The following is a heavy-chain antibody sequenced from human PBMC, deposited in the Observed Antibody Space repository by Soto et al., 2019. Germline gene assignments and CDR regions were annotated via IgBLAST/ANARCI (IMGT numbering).Heavy chain of an antibody. CDR2: ISSSSSTI. J-gene: IGHJ4*02. CDR1: GFTFSSYS. Sequence: EVQLVESGGGLVQPGGSLRLSCAASGFTFSSYSMNWVRQAPGKGLEWVSYISSSSSTIYYADSVKGRFTISRDNAKNSLYLQMNSLRAEDTAVYYCAREGYDFWSGYYPIHYWGQGTLVTVSS. V-gene: IGHV3-48*01. D-gene: IGHD3-3*01. CDR3: AREGYDFWSGYYPIHY.